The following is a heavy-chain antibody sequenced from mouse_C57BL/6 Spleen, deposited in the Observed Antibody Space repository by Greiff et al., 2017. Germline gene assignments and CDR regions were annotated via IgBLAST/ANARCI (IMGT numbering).Heavy chain of an antibody. CDR1: GYSITSDY. CDR2: ISYSGST. D-gene: IGHD2-1*01. Sequence: EVKLMEPGPGLAKPSPTLSLTCSVTGYSITSDYWNWIRKFPGNKLEYMGYISYSGSTYYNPSLKSRISITRDTTKNQYYLQLNSVTTEDTATYYWAKVMGNGFDYWGQGTTLTVSS. V-gene: IGHV3-8*01. J-gene: IGHJ2*01. CDR3: AKVMGNGFDY.